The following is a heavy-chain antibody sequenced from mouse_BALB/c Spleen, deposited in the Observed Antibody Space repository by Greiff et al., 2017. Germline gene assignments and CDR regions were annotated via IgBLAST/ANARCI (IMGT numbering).Heavy chain of an antibody. J-gene: IGHJ2*01. Sequence: QVQLQQSAAELARPGASVKMSCKASGYTFTSYTMHWVKQRPGQGLEWIGYINPSSGYTEYNQKFKDKTTLTADKSSSTAYMQLSSLTSEDSAVYYCAKYGNYRFDYWGQGTTLTVSS. CDR2: INPSSGYT. V-gene: IGHV1-4*02. D-gene: IGHD2-10*02. CDR3: AKYGNYRFDY. CDR1: GYTFTSYT.